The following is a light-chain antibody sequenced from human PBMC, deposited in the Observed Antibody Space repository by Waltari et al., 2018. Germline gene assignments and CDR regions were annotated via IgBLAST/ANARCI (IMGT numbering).Light chain of an antibody. V-gene: IGLV2-8*01. CDR3: SSYSGSNDYV. J-gene: IGLJ1*01. Sequence: SALTQPPSASGSPGQSVTISCTGTSSDVGGYNYVSWYQQHPGKAPKLMIYEVNKRPSGVPDRFSGSKSGNTASLTVSGLQAEDEADYYCSSYSGSNDYVFGTGTEVTVL. CDR1: SSDVGGYNY. CDR2: EVN.